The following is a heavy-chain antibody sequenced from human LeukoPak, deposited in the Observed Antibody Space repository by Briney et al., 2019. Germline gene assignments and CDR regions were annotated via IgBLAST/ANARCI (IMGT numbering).Heavy chain of an antibody. CDR3: AVNYGSGRDYYYYYYMDV. Sequence: GGSLRLSCAASGFTFSSYAMSWVRQAPGKGLEWVSAISGSGGSTYYADSVKGRFTISRDNSKNTLYLQMNSLRAEDTAVYYCAVNYGSGRDYYYYYYMDVWGKGTTVTVSS. CDR2: ISGSGGST. J-gene: IGHJ6*03. CDR1: GFTFSSYA. V-gene: IGHV3-23*01. D-gene: IGHD3-10*01.